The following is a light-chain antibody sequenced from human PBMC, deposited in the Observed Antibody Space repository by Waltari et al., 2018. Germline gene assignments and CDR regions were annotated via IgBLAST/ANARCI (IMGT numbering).Light chain of an antibody. CDR3: QQYNSFPYT. Sequence: DIQMTQSPSTLSASVGDRVTLTCRASQRSRRWLAWYQQQPGKAPKLLIYKASSLESGVPSGFSGSGSGTEFTLTISSLRPDDFATYYCQQYNSFPYTFGQGTKLEIK. J-gene: IGKJ2*01. V-gene: IGKV1-5*03. CDR2: KAS. CDR1: QRSRRW.